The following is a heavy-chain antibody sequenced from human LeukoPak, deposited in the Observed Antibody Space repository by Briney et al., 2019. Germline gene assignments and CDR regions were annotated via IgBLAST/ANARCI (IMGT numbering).Heavy chain of an antibody. J-gene: IGHJ5*02. V-gene: IGHV3-21*01. Sequence: GGSLRLSCAASGFIFSSYSMNWVRQAPGKGLEWVSFISTSSSYIYYADSVKGRFTISRDNAKNSLYLQMNSLRAEDTAVYYCARAPPITRGPFDPWGQGTLVTVSS. CDR1: GFIFSSYS. D-gene: IGHD3-10*01. CDR3: ARAPPITRGPFDP. CDR2: ISTSSSYI.